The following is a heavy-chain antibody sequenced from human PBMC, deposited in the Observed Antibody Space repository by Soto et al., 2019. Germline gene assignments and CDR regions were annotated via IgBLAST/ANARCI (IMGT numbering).Heavy chain of an antibody. CDR3: AADDMTTFI. J-gene: IGHJ4*02. D-gene: IGHD1-1*01. Sequence: QMQLVQSGPEVKKPGTSVKVSCKASGFTFPSSAVPWVRQARGQRLEWIGWIVGGSGNTNSAQKFQERVTFTRDMSTSTVYMELSSLKSEDTAVYYCAADDMTTFIWGQGTLVTVSS. V-gene: IGHV1-58*01. CDR2: IVGGSGNT. CDR1: GFTFPSSA.